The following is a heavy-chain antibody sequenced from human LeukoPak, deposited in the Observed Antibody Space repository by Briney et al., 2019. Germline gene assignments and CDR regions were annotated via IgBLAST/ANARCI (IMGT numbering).Heavy chain of an antibody. CDR1: GGTFSSYA. D-gene: IGHD5-12*01. V-gene: IGHV1-69*05. CDR2: IIPIFGTA. J-gene: IGHJ4*02. CDR3: AREAKDSGYDSGIDY. Sequence: SVKVSCKASGGTFSSYAISWVRQAPEQGLEWMGRIIPIFGTANYAQKFQGRVTITTDESTSTAYMELSSLRSEDTAVYYCAREAKDSGYDSGIDYWGQGTLVTVSS.